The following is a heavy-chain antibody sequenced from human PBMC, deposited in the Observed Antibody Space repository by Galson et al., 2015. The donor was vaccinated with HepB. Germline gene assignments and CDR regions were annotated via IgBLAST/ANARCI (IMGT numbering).Heavy chain of an antibody. V-gene: IGHV3-64D*06. CDR3: VKDQAYYDFWSGYFGY. Sequence: SLRLSCAASGFTFSSYAMHWVRQAAGKGLEYVSAISSNGGSTYYADSVKGRFTISRDNSKNTLYLQMSSLRAEDTAVYYCVKDQAYYDFWSGYFGYWGQGTLVTVSS. CDR2: ISSNGGST. D-gene: IGHD3-3*01. CDR1: GFTFSSYA. J-gene: IGHJ4*02.